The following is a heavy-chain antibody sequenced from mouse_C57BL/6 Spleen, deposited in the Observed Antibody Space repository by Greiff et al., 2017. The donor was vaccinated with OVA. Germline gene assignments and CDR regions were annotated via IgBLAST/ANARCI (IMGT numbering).Heavy chain of an antibody. Sequence: VQLQQPGAELVKPGASVKLSCKASGYTFTSYWMHWVKQRPGQGLEWIGMIHPNSGSTNYNEKLTSKATLTVDKSSSTAYMQLSSLTSEDSSVYYCARGGIVTPYYFDYWGQGTTLTVSS. CDR1: GYTFTSYW. CDR2: IHPNSGST. J-gene: IGHJ2*01. D-gene: IGHD2-5*01. V-gene: IGHV1-64*01. CDR3: ARGGIVTPYYFDY.